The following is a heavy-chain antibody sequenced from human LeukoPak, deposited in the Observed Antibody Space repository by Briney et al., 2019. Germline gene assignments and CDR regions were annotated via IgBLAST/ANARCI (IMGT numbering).Heavy chain of an antibody. V-gene: IGHV3-23*01. CDR1: GCTFSSYA. D-gene: IGHD3-10*01. Sequence: AGGSLRLSCAASGCTFSSYAMSWVRQPPGKGLEWVSAISGSGGSTYYADSVKGRFTISRDNSKNTPYLQMNSLRAEDTAVYYCAGEGLPHPSVRGVILGGFDPWGQGTLVTVSS. CDR2: ISGSGGST. CDR3: AGEGLPHPSVRGVILGGFDP. J-gene: IGHJ5*02.